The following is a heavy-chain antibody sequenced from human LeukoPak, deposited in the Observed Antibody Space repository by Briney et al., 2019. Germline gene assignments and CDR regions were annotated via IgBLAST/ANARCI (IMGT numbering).Heavy chain of an antibody. CDR3: ARSCRILDIVATIRARLGGNGFDI. J-gene: IGHJ3*02. CDR1: GYTFTSYD. Sequence: ASVKVSCKPSGYTFTSYDISWVRQAPGQGPEWMGWMNPKSGNTGYAQKFQGRVTMTRNTSISTAYMELSSLRSEDTAVYYWARSCRILDIVATIRARLGGNGFDIWGQGTMVTVSS. V-gene: IGHV1-8*02. CDR2: MNPKSGNT. D-gene: IGHD5-12*01.